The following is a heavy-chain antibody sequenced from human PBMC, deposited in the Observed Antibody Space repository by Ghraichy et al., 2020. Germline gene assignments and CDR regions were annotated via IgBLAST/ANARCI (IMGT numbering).Heavy chain of an antibody. CDR1: GFTFSRYW. CDR2: INTDGSST. D-gene: IGHD3-10*01. Sequence: GGSLRLSCAASGFTFSRYWMHWVRQAPGKGLVWVSHINTDGSSTNYADSVKGRFTISRDNAKNTLYLQMNSLRAEDTAVYYCARDQVDGSGSYGMDVWGQGTTVTVSS. V-gene: IGHV3-74*01. J-gene: IGHJ6*02. CDR3: ARDQVDGSGSYGMDV.